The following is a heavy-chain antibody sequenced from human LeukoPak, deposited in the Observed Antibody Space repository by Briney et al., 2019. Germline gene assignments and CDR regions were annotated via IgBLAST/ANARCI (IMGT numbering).Heavy chain of an antibody. J-gene: IGHJ4*02. CDR2: ISGSGGST. Sequence: GGSLRLSCAASGFTFSSYAMSWVRQAPGKGLEWVSAISGSGGSTYYADSVKGRFTISRDNSRDTLYLQMNSLRAEDTAVYHCAKGYYDYVWGSYYFDYWGQGTLVTVSS. D-gene: IGHD3-16*01. CDR1: GFTFSSYA. CDR3: AKGYYDYVWGSYYFDY. V-gene: IGHV3-23*01.